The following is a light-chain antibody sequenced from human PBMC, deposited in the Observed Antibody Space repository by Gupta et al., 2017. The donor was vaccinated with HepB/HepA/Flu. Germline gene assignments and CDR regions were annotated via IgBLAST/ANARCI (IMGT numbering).Light chain of an antibody. CDR3: QQRSNWPPG. CDR2: DAS. Sequence: EIVLTQSPAPLSLSPGERATLSCRASQSVSSYLAWYQQKPGQAPRLLIYDASNRATGIPARFSGSGSGTDFTLTISSLEPEDFAVYYGQQRSNWPPGFGQGTKVEIK. CDR1: QSVSSY. V-gene: IGKV3-11*01. J-gene: IGKJ1*01.